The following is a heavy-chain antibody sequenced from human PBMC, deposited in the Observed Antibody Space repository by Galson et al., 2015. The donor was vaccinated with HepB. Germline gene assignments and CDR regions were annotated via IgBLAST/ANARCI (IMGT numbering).Heavy chain of an antibody. J-gene: IGHJ4*02. V-gene: IGHV3-74*01. CDR1: GFTFSNYP. Sequence: SLRLSCAASGFTFSNYPMHWVRQAPGKGLVWVSRTNTDGSSTTFADSVKGRFTISRDNAKNTLYLQMNSLRVEDTAVYYCARGDNYGHDYWGQGILVTVSS. CDR3: ARGDNYGHDY. CDR2: TNTDGSST. D-gene: IGHD3-10*01.